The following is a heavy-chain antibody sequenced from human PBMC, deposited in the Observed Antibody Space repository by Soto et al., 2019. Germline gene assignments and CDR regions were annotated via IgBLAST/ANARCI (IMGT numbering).Heavy chain of an antibody. V-gene: IGHV1-18*01. CDR3: ARGGSTWSAEYYQH. J-gene: IGHJ1*01. D-gene: IGHD6-13*01. CDR1: GYTFTNYG. CDR2: ISCYNGDT. Sequence: ASMKVSCKTSGYTFTNYGISWVRQAPGQGPQWMGWISCYNGDTLYAETLQGRITMTADSSTSTAYLELRSLRSDDTAVYYCARGGSTWSAEYYQHWGQGTVVTVSS.